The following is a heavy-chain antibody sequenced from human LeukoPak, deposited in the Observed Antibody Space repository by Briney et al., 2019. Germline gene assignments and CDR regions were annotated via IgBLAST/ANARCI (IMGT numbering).Heavy chain of an antibody. CDR2: IKQDGSEK. J-gene: IGHJ4*02. D-gene: IGHD6-13*01. CDR1: GFTFSSYA. CDR3: AGGLAGTAY. V-gene: IGHV3-7*04. Sequence: PGGSLRLSCAASGFTFSSYAMSWVRQAPGKGLEWVANIKQDGSEKYYVDSVKGRFTISRDNAKNSLYLQMNGLRADDTAMYYCAGGLAGTAYWGQGTLVTVSS.